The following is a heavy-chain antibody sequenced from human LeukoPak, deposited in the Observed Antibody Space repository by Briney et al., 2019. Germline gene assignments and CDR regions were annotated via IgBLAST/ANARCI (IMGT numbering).Heavy chain of an antibody. CDR1: GFTFSSYS. D-gene: IGHD6-19*01. CDR3: ARGPAVAPFSDFDY. CDR2: IKQDGSEK. V-gene: IGHV3-7*01. Sequence: QAGGSLRLSCAASGFTFSSYSMNWVRQAPGKGLEWVANIKQDGSEKYYVDSVKGRFTISRDNAKNSPYLQMNSLRAEDTAVYYCARGPAVAPFSDFDYWGQGTLVTVSS. J-gene: IGHJ4*02.